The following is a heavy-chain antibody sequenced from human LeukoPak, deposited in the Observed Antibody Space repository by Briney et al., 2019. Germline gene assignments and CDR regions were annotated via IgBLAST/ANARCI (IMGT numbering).Heavy chain of an antibody. J-gene: IGHJ5*01. Sequence: GGSLRLSCAASGFTFSSYAMTWVRQAPGKGLEWVSSISGSGGSTYYADSVKGRFTISRDNSKNTLYLQMNSLRAEDTALYYCANSYTSSPRPPFDSGGQEPLVTASS. CDR3: ANSYTSSPRPPFDS. CDR1: GFTFSSYA. CDR2: ISGSGGST. D-gene: IGHD6-6*01. V-gene: IGHV3-23*01.